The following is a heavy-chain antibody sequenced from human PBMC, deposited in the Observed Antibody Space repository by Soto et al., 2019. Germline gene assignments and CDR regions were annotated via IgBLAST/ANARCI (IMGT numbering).Heavy chain of an antibody. CDR3: AQRSGFYTGIDY. CDR1: GDSTSSGDYY. CDR2: FYYSGST. Sequence: QVQLQESGPGLVKPSQTLSLTCTVSGDSTSSGDYYWSWIRQPPGKGLEWIGSFYYSGSTSYKPSIVRRVTISVDTSKNQFSLKVRSVTAADTALYYCAQRSGFYTGIDYWGRGTLVTVSS. J-gene: IGHJ4*02. D-gene: IGHD3-3*01. V-gene: IGHV4-30-4*01.